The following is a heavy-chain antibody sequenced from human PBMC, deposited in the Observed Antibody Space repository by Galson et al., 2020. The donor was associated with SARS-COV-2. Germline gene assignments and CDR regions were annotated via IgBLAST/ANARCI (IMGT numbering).Heavy chain of an antibody. CDR3: ARLRVCAVVSAGLYR. CDR1: GLRLSGHGNS. J-gene: IGHJ5*02. V-gene: IGHV5-10-1*01. CDR2: NDPGDPYT. Sequence: GESLKISCQTSGLRLSGHGNSISRARHMPGKGLEWMGRNDPGDPYTNYSPSFQGHVTLPVDKSTTTASLQWSSLKATDIAIYYCARLRVCAVVSAGLYRWGQGTLVAFSS. D-gene: IGHD2-8*01.